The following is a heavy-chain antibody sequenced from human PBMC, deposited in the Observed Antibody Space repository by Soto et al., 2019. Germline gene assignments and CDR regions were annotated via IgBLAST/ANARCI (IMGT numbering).Heavy chain of an antibody. CDR3: ARSLRATSPLSY. CDR1: GFRFMDYY. Sequence: GSLRLSCEASGFRFMDYYMGWIRQGPGKRLEWISYISVTSDDTKYADSVKGRFTISRDNAANFVFLHMNSLRDEDTAVYFCARSLRATSPLSYGGQGTPVTVSS. J-gene: IGHJ4*02. V-gene: IGHV3-11*06. CDR2: ISVTSDDT.